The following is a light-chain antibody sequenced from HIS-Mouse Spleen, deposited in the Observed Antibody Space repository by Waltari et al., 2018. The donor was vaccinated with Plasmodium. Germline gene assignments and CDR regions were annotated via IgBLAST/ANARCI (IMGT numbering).Light chain of an antibody. Sequence: QSALTQPASVSGSPGPSITISCTGTSSDVGSYNLVSWYQPHPGKAPQLMIYEGSKRPSGVSNRFSGSKSGNTASLTISGLQAEDEADYYCCSYAGSSTYVFGTGTKVTVL. CDR1: SSDVGSYNL. CDR3: CSYAGSSTYV. CDR2: EGS. J-gene: IGLJ1*01. V-gene: IGLV2-23*01.